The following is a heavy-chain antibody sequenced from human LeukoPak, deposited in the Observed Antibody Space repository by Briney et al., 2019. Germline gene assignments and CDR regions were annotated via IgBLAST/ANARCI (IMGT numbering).Heavy chain of an antibody. V-gene: IGHV4-38-2*01. J-gene: IGHJ5*02. Sequence: PSETLSLTCGVSGYSISSGYYWGWIRQPPGKGLEWIGSIYHSGSTYFNPSLKSRVTISVDTSKNQFSLKLSSVTAADTAVYYCAGVIAAAGTGWFDPWGQGTLVTVSS. CDR3: AGVIAAAGTGWFDP. D-gene: IGHD6-13*01. CDR1: GYSISSGYY. CDR2: IYHSGST.